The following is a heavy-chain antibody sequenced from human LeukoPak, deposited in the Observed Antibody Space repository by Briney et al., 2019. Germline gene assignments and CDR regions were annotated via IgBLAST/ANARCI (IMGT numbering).Heavy chain of an antibody. CDR2: IYYSGST. Sequence: PSETLSLTCTVSGGSISSSSYYWGWIRQPPGKGLEWIGSIYYSGSTYYNPSLKSRVTISVDTSKNQSSLKLSSVTAADTAVYYCATSYIVLMWGGFDPWDQGTLVTVSS. J-gene: IGHJ5*02. CDR1: GGSISSSSYY. V-gene: IGHV4-39*01. CDR3: ATSYIVLMWGGFDP. D-gene: IGHD2-8*01.